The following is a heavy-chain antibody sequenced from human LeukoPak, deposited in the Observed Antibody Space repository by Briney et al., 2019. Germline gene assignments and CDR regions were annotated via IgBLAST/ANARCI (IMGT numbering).Heavy chain of an antibody. J-gene: IGHJ6*03. Sequence: GGSLRLSCAASGFTFSTYAMTWVRQAPGKGLEWVSLISGTGGSTYYADSVKGRFTISRDNSKNTLFLQMNSLRAEDTAVYYCAKGFMRWGEVYYMDVWGKGTTVTVSS. CDR2: ISGTGGST. CDR3: AKGFMRWGEVYYMDV. V-gene: IGHV3-23*01. D-gene: IGHD3-16*01. CDR1: GFTFSTYA.